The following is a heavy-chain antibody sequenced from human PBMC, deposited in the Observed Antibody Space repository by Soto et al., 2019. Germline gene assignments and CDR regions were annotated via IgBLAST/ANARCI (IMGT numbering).Heavy chain of an antibody. D-gene: IGHD2-15*01. J-gene: IGHJ4*02. CDR3: TRAPLRCSGGSCYSADS. V-gene: IGHV3-23*01. Sequence: TLYCAASGFTFSSYAMSWVRQAPGKVLEWGSAISGSGGSKYYADYVKGRFTISRDNSKNTLYLQMNILRAEDTAVYYCTRAPLRCSGGSCYSADSWCQGTLVTVSS. CDR1: GFTFSSYA. CDR2: ISGSGGSK.